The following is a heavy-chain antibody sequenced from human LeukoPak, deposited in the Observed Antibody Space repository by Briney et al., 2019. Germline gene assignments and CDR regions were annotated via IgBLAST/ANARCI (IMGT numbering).Heavy chain of an antibody. CDR1: GYTFTGYY. V-gene: IGHV1-2*06. Sequence: ASVKVSCKVSGYTFTGYYMHWVRQAPGQGLEWMGRINPNSGGTNYAQKFQGRVTMTRDTSISTAYMELSRLRSDDTAVYYCARDSEAYYDFWSGHPGNWFDPWGQGTLVTVSS. CDR2: INPNSGGT. D-gene: IGHD3-3*01. J-gene: IGHJ5*02. CDR3: ARDSEAYYDFWSGHPGNWFDP.